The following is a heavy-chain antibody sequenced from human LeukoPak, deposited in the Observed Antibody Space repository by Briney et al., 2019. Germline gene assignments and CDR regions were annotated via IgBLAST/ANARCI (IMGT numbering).Heavy chain of an antibody. CDR3: ARLTARTEKGSAY. D-gene: IGHD6-6*01. Sequence: GASVQVSCMGCVYTLTGYYMHWVRQAPGQGVEWMGWINPNRGGTNYAQKFQGWVTMTRDTSISTAYKELSRLTSDDTAVYYCARLTARTEKGSAYWGEGTLLTAYS. CDR2: INPNRGGT. J-gene: IGHJ4*02. V-gene: IGHV1-2*04. CDR1: VYTLTGYY.